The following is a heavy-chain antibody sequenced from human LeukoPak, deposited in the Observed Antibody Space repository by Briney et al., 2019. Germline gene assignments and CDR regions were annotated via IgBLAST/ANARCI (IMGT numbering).Heavy chain of an antibody. CDR2: ISSSGNTI. Sequence: GGSLRLSCAASGFTFSSYEMHWVRQAPGKGLEWVSYISSSGNTIYYADSVKGRFTISRDNSKNTLYLQMNSLRAEDTAVYYCARESEWELAVYFDYWGQGTLVTVSS. CDR1: GFTFSSYE. D-gene: IGHD1-26*01. V-gene: IGHV3-48*03. CDR3: ARESEWELAVYFDY. J-gene: IGHJ4*02.